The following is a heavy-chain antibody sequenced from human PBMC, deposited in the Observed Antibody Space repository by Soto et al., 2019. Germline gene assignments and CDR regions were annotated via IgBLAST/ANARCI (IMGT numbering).Heavy chain of an antibody. V-gene: IGHV4-59*01. CDR1: GGSISSYC. CDR2: IYDSGST. CDR3: AAPPRY. Sequence: LEILSLTCTVSGGSISSYCWSWIRQPPGKGLEWIGYIYDSGSTNYNPSLKSRVTISVDTSKNQFSLKLTSVTAADTAVYYCAAPPRYWGQGTLVTVSS. D-gene: IGHD6-6*01. J-gene: IGHJ4*02.